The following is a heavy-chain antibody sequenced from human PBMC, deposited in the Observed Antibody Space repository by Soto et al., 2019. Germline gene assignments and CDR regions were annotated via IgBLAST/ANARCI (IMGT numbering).Heavy chain of an antibody. V-gene: IGHV4-59*01. CDR1: GGSISSYY. Sequence: QVQLQESGPGLVKPSETLSLTCTVSGGSISSYYWSWIRQPPGKGLEWIGYIYYSGSTNYNPSLKSRVTISVETSKTQFSLKLSSVTAADTAVYYCARRYGGNFDYWGQGTRVTVSS. D-gene: IGHD1-26*01. CDR3: ARRYGGNFDY. J-gene: IGHJ4*02. CDR2: IYYSGST.